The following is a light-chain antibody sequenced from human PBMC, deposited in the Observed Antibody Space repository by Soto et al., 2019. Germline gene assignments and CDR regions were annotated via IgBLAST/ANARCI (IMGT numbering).Light chain of an antibody. Sequence: IVFTQSPATLSLSRGERATLSWSASQSVSSNLAWYQQKPGQAPRLLIYDTSTRATGIPARFSGSGSGTEFTLTISSLQSEDFAVYYCQQYNNWPPITFGQGTRLEIK. CDR2: DTS. CDR1: QSVSSN. CDR3: QQYNNWPPIT. V-gene: IGKV3-15*01. J-gene: IGKJ5*01.